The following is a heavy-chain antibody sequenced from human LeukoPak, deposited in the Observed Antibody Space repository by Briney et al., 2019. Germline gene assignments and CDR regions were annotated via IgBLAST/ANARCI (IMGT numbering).Heavy chain of an antibody. D-gene: IGHD5-12*01. CDR3: ARGDSGYDFAPFDY. CDR1: GYTFTIYG. CDR2: ISANNGNT. J-gene: IGHJ4*02. Sequence: ASVKVSFKGSGYTFTIYGIIWVRQAPGQGSEGRGGISANNGNTNFAQTLQGRVTMTTDTSTSTAYMELRSLRSDDTAVYYCARGDSGYDFAPFDYWGQGTLVTVSS. V-gene: IGHV1-18*01.